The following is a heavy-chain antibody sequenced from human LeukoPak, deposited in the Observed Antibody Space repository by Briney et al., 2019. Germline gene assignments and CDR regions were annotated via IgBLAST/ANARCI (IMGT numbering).Heavy chain of an antibody. CDR1: GFTFSSYG. CDR2: IWYDGSDK. V-gene: IGHV3-33*01. Sequence: PGRSLRLSCAASGFTFSSYGMHWVRQAPGKGLEWVAVIWYDGSDKYYADSVKGRFTISRDNSKNTLYLRMNSLRAEDTAVYYCARGGAVTAIDYWGQGTLVTVSS. D-gene: IGHD2-21*02. J-gene: IGHJ4*02. CDR3: ARGGAVTAIDY.